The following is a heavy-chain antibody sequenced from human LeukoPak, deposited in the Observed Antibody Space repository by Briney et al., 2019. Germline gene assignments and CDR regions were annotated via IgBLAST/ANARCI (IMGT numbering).Heavy chain of an antibody. Sequence: PGGSLRLSCAASGFAFSIYAMSWVRQAPGKGLEWVSSITGSGDSTYYTDSVKGQFTISRDNSKNTLYLQMNSLRAEDTAVYYCAKGGSRWYYFDYWGQGTLVTVSS. CDR3: AKGGSRWYYFDY. CDR2: ITGSGDST. J-gene: IGHJ4*02. CDR1: GFAFSIYA. D-gene: IGHD6-13*01. V-gene: IGHV3-23*01.